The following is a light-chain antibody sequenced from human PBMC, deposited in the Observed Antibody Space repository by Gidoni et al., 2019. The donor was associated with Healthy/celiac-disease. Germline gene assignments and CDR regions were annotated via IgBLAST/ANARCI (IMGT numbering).Light chain of an antibody. CDR1: QSVTYY. CDR2: DAS. CDR3: QQRGNWPQLP. Sequence: EVVLTQSPATLSLSPGDRATLSCRASQSVTYYLAWYQHKPGQAPRLLLYDASNRATGVPARFSGSGSGTDFTLTISSLEPEDFAVYYCQQRGNWPQLPFXGXTTVEIK. V-gene: IGKV3-11*01. J-gene: IGKJ4*01.